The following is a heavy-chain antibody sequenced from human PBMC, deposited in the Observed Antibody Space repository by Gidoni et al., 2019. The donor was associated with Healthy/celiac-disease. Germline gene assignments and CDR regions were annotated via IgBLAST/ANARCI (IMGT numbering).Heavy chain of an antibody. J-gene: IGHJ2*01. CDR3: TRGDWYFDL. V-gene: IGHV3-49*05. CDR2: IRRKAYGGTA. Sequence: EVQLVESGGGLVKPGRALRLSCKASGFTFVDYAMSWFRQAPAKGLEWVGVIRRKAYGGTAEYAASVKGRITISRDDSKSIAYLQMNSLKIEDTAVYYCTRGDWYFDLWGRGTLVTVSS. CDR1: GFTFVDYA.